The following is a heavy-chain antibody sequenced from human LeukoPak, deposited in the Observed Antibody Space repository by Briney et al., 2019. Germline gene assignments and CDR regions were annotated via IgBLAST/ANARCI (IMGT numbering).Heavy chain of an antibody. Sequence: GGSLRLSCAASGFTFSDYHMSRIRQAPGKGLEWVSYISSSGSTIYYADSVKGRFTISRDNAKNSLYLQMNSLRAEDTAVYYCARSNCGGDCYHLDYWGQGTLVTVSS. CDR2: ISSSGSTI. V-gene: IGHV3-11*01. CDR1: GFTFSDYH. J-gene: IGHJ4*02. CDR3: ARSNCGGDCYHLDY. D-gene: IGHD2-21*02.